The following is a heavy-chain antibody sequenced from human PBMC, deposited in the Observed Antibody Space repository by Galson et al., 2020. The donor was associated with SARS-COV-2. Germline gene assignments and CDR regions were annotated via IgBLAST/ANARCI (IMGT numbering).Heavy chain of an antibody. Sequence: SETLSLTCAVSGGSFSGYYWSWIRQPPGKGLEWIGEIHHSGTTSYNPSLNSRVTISVDTSKNQFSLKLSSVTAADTAVYYCASGGLIAVAGYYYYYGMDVWGQGTTVTVSS. CDR2: IHHSGTT. CDR1: GGSFSGYY. J-gene: IGHJ6*02. CDR3: ASGGLIAVAGYYYYYGMDV. V-gene: IGHV4-34*01. D-gene: IGHD6-19*01.